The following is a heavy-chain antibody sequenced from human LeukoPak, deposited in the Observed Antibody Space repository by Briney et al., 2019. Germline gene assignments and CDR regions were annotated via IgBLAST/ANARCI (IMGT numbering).Heavy chain of an antibody. CDR3: ARDVHSAYYYGSGSYYNRFDY. V-gene: IGHV3-33*01. Sequence: GGSLRLSCAASGFTFSSYGMHWVRQAPGKGLEWVAVIWYDGSNKYYADSVKGRFTISRDNSKNTLYLQMNSLRAEDTAVYYCARDVHSAYYYGSGSYYNRFDYCGQGTLVTVSS. CDR2: IWYDGSNK. CDR1: GFTFSSYG. J-gene: IGHJ4*02. D-gene: IGHD3-10*01.